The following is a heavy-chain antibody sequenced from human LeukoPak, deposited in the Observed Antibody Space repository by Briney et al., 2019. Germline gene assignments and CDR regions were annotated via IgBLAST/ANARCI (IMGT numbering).Heavy chain of an antibody. CDR3: ARLGKDVTYRAYNLDY. J-gene: IGHJ4*02. D-gene: IGHD1-1*01. Sequence: SETLSLTCTVSGGSISSDYWSWIRQPPGKGLEYIGFINYAGHTNYNPSLKSRVTMSIDTSKNQFSLKLSSVTAADTAVYYCARLGKDVTYRAYNLDYWGQGTLVTVSS. CDR1: GGSISSDY. V-gene: IGHV4-59*08. CDR2: INYAGHT.